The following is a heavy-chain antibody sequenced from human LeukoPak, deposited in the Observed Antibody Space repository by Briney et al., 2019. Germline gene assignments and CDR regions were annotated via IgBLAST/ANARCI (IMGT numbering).Heavy chain of an antibody. D-gene: IGHD3-10*01. V-gene: IGHV1-18*01. CDR3: ARVWRDAFDI. CDR2: ISAYNGNT. CDR1: GYMFTSYG. Sequence: GASVKVSCKASGYMFTSYGISCVRQAPGQGLEWMGWISAYNGNTNYAQKLQGRVTMTTDTSTSTAYMELRNLRSDDTAVYYCARVWRDAFDIWGQGTMVTVSS. J-gene: IGHJ3*02.